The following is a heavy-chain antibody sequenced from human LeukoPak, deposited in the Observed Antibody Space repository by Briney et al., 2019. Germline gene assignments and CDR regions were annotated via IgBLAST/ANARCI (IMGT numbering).Heavy chain of an antibody. CDR3: ARATGTTRNAFDI. V-gene: IGHV4-59*01. D-gene: IGHD1-7*01. J-gene: IGHJ3*02. Sequence: PSETLSLTCTDSDGFINSYYWSWIRQSPGKGLEWIGYVHYSGSTNYNPSLKSRVTISVDTSKKQVSLKLNSVTAVDTAVYYCARATGTTRNAFDIWGQGTMVTVSS. CDR1: DGFINSYY. CDR2: VHYSGST.